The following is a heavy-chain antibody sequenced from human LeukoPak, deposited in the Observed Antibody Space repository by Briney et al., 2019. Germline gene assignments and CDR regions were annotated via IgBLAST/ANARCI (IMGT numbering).Heavy chain of an antibody. D-gene: IGHD1-26*01. Sequence: GGALRLSCAASGVTFSSYSMNWGREAPGKGGGWVSYISSSSSTVYYADSVKGRFAISRDNAKNSLYLQMNSLRAEDTAVYYCARGYGSYDYWGQGTLVTVSS. CDR3: ARGYGSYDY. J-gene: IGHJ4*02. CDR1: GVTFSSYS. V-gene: IGHV3-48*01. CDR2: ISSSSSTV.